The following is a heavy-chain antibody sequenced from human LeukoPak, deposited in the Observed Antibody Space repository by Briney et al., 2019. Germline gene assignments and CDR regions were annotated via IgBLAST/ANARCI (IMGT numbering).Heavy chain of an antibody. Sequence: GGSLRLSCAASGFTFSSYWMSWVRQAPGKGLEWVSSISGSLDSTYYADSVKGRFTISRDNSKSTLYLEMNNLKAEDTAIYYCATRSVVGRGGQGTLVIVSS. CDR3: ATRSVVGR. D-gene: IGHD1-26*01. CDR1: GFTFSSYW. J-gene: IGHJ4*02. CDR2: ISGSLDST. V-gene: IGHV3-23*01.